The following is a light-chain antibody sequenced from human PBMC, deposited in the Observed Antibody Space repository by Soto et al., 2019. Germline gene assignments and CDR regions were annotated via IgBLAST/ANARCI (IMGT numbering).Light chain of an antibody. CDR3: QQYGSSPLT. CDR2: GAS. J-gene: IGKJ4*01. CDR1: RSVGTF. V-gene: IGKV3-20*01. Sequence: EIVLTQSPGTLSLSPGERATLSCRASRSVGTFLAWYQQKPGQAPRLLIYGASSRATGIPDRFSGSGSGTDFTPTISRLEPEDFAVYYCQQYGSSPLTFGGGTKVDI.